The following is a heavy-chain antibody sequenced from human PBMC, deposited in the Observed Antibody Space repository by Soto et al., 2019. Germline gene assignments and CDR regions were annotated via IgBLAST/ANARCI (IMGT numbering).Heavy chain of an antibody. V-gene: IGHV4-59*01. CDR3: GRGEVDRYNWNYGIDY. CDR2: IYSGNT. Sequence: PSETLSLTCTVSGGSISSYYLSWIRQPPGKGLEWIGYIYSGNTNCNPSLKSRVTISVDTSKNQFSLKLSSVTAADTAVYYCGRGEVDRYNWNYGIDYWGQGTLVTVSS. CDR1: GGSISSYY. J-gene: IGHJ4*02. D-gene: IGHD1-7*01.